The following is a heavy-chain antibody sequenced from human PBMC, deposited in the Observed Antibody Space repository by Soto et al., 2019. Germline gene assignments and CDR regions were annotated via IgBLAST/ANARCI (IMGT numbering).Heavy chain of an antibody. J-gene: IGHJ4*02. CDR3: ALALGPTTGLDY. D-gene: IGHD7-27*01. Sequence: PSETLSLTCSVSGASIGSGHYYWTWIRQHPGKGLEWIGSIYNTGSTSYNPSLTSRLSISVDTSENHFSLRLFSVTVADTAVYYCALALGPTTGLDYWGQGSLVTVSS. CDR2: IYNTGST. CDR1: GASIGSGHYY. V-gene: IGHV4-31*03.